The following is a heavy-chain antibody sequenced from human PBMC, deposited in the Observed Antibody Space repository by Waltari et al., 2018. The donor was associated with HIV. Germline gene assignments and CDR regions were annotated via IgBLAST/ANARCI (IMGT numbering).Heavy chain of an antibody. Sequence: QVQLQESGPGLVKPSQTLSLTCTVSGGSISSGSYYWSWIRQPAGKGLEWIGRIYTSGSTNYNPSLKSRVTISVDTSKNQFSLKLSSVTAADTAVYYCARDRSQLGNWFDPWGQGTLVTVSS. CDR2: IYTSGST. CDR3: ARDRSQLGNWFDP. CDR1: GGSISSGSYY. D-gene: IGHD6-6*01. V-gene: IGHV4-61*02. J-gene: IGHJ5*02.